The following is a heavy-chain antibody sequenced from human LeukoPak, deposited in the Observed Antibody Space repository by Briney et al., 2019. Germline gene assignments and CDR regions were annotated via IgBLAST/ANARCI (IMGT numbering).Heavy chain of an antibody. CDR3: ARVYYDSSAHPYFDY. Sequence: ASVKVSCKASGGTFSSYDINWVRQATGQGLEWMGWMNPNSGNTGYAQKFQGRVTITRNTSISTAYMELSSLRSEDTAVYYCARVYYDSSAHPYFDYWGQGTLVTVSS. CDR2: MNPNSGNT. CDR1: GGTFSSYD. J-gene: IGHJ4*02. D-gene: IGHD3-22*01. V-gene: IGHV1-8*03.